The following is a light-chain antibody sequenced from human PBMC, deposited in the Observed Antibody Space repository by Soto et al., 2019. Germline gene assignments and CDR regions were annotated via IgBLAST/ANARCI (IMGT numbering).Light chain of an antibody. CDR3: HQYGSSPPYT. V-gene: IGKV3-20*01. CDR1: QSIINNY. Sequence: EVVLTQSPGTLSLSPGERATLSCRASQSIINNYLAWYQQRPGQAPRLLIYGSSDRATGIPGRFSGSGSGTDVTLTISILEPEDFAVYYCHQYGSSPPYTFGQGTKVEI. CDR2: GSS. J-gene: IGKJ2*01.